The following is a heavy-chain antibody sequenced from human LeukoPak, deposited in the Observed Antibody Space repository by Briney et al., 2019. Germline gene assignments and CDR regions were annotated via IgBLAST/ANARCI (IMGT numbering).Heavy chain of an antibody. CDR1: AYTFTSYG. V-gene: IGHV1-18*01. D-gene: IGHD3-22*01. J-gene: IGHJ4*02. CDR2: ISAYNGST. CDR3: ARGPYYYDSSGYYSY. Sequence: ASVKVSCKASAYTFTSYGITWVRQAPGQGLEWMGWISAYNGSTNYAQKLQGRVTMTTDTSTSTAYMELRSLRSDDTAVYYCARGPYYYDSSGYYSYWGQGTLVTVSS.